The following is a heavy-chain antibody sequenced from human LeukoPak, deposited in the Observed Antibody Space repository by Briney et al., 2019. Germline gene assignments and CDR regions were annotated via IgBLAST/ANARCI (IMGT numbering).Heavy chain of an antibody. D-gene: IGHD1-26*01. V-gene: IGHV3-11*01. CDR3: AREARATPDF. CDR1: GRRVGGQY. CDR2: ITNSGDFV. J-gene: IGHJ4*02. Sequence: VGALRLASAASGRRVGGQYMTWIRQSPCKGLEWISYITNSGDFVNYADSVKGRFTISRDNAKNSLYLQMNSLRAEDTAVYYCAREARATPDFWGQGTVVTVSS.